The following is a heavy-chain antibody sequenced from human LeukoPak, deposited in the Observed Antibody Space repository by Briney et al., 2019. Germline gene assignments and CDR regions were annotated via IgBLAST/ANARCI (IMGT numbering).Heavy chain of an antibody. Sequence: GGSLRLSCAASGFTFSSYAMHWVRQAPGKGLEWVAVISYDGSNKYYADSVKGRFTISRDNSKNTLYLQMNSLRAEDTAVYYCARDRWELPADYWGQGTLVTVSS. J-gene: IGHJ4*02. V-gene: IGHV3-30-3*01. D-gene: IGHD1-26*01. CDR2: ISYDGSNK. CDR1: GFTFSSYA. CDR3: ARDRWELPADY.